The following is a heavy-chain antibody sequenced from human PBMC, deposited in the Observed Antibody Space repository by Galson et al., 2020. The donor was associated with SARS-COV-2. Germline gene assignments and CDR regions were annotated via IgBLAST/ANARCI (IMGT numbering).Heavy chain of an antibody. Sequence: SENLSLTCAVYGGSFSGYYWTWIRQPPGKGLEWIGEINHSGRINYNPSVKSRVTISVDTSKNQFSLKLNSVAAADTAVYYCTRLSASVTIFGLGPPWFDPWGQGTLVTVSS. J-gene: IGHJ5*02. CDR2: INHSGRI. V-gene: IGHV4-34*01. CDR1: GGSFSGYY. D-gene: IGHD3-3*01. CDR3: TRLSASVTIFGLGPPWFDP.